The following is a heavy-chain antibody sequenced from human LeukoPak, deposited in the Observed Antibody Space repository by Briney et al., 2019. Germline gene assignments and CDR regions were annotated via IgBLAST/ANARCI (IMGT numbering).Heavy chain of an antibody. CDR2: TSYSGST. V-gene: IGHV4-59*12. CDR1: GGSIRSYH. J-gene: IGHJ4*02. CDR3: ARDSAALDY. D-gene: IGHD2-2*01. Sequence: NPSETLSLTCAVSGGSIRSYHWSWIRQPPGKGLEWIGYTSYSGSTNYNPSLKSRVTISVDTSKNQFSLKLSSVTAADTAVYYCARDSAALDYWGQGTLVTVSS.